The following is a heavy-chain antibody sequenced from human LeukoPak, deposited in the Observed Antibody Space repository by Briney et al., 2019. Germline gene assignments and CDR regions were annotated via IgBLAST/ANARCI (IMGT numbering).Heavy chain of an antibody. Sequence: ASVKVSCKASGYTFTSYDINWVRQATGQGLEWMGWMNPNSGNTGYAQKFQGRVTMTRNTSISTAYMELSSLRSEDTAVYYCAGDFTYYYDSSGFAAFDIWGQGTMVTVSS. D-gene: IGHD3-22*01. J-gene: IGHJ3*02. CDR2: MNPNSGNT. V-gene: IGHV1-8*01. CDR1: GYTFTSYD. CDR3: AGDFTYYYDSSGFAAFDI.